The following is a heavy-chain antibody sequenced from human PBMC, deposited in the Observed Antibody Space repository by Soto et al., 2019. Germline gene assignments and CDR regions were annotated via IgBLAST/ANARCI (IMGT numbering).Heavy chain of an antibody. CDR2: IDDSGKV. V-gene: IGHV4-39*02. CDR3: AIPPPIEVAGPDY. CDR1: GGSISGSPYH. J-gene: IGHJ4*02. D-gene: IGHD6-19*01. Sequence: SSETLSLTCTVSGGSISGSPYHWGWLRQPPGKGLEWIGSIDDSGKVYYNPSLTGRATLLVDTSKNRFSLNLNSVTAADTAVYYCAIPPPIEVAGPDYWGQGTLVTVSS.